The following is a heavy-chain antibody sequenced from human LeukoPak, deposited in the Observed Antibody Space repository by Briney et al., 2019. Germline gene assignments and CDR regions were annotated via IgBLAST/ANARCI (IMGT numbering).Heavy chain of an antibody. CDR2: INPSGGST. CDR3: ARDGVGIAVAGTTGGFDY. CDR1: GYTFTSYY. Sequence: GASVKVSRKASGYTFTSYYMHWVRQAPGQGLEWMGIINPSGGSTSYAQKFQGRVTMTRDTSTSTVYMELSSLRSEDTAVYYCARDGVGIAVAGTTGGFDYWGQGTLVAVSS. J-gene: IGHJ4*02. V-gene: IGHV1-46*03. D-gene: IGHD6-19*01.